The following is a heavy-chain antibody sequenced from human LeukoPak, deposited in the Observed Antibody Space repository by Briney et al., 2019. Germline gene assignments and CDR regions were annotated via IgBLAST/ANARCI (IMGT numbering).Heavy chain of an antibody. CDR2: IKSKTDGGTT. Sequence: GGSLRLSCAASGFTFSNAWMSWVRQAPGKGLEWVGRIKSKTDGGTTDYAAPVKGRFTISRDDSKNTLYLQMNSLKTEDTAVYYCTTGGYKWVPAAISWGQGTLVTVSS. D-gene: IGHD2-2*01. CDR3: TTGGYKWVPAAIS. V-gene: IGHV3-15*01. J-gene: IGHJ5*02. CDR1: GFTFSNAW.